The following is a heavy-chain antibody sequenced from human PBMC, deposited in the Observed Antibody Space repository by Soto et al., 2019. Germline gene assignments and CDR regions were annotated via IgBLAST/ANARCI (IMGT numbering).Heavy chain of an antibody. J-gene: IGHJ6*03. CDR3: ARGRAGVRGVMYYYYYMDV. CDR2: INHSGST. Sequence: SETLSLTSAVDGGSFRGYYGSWIRQQPGKGLEWIGEINHSGSTNYNPSLKSRVTISVDTSKNQFSLKLSSVTAADTAVYYCARGRAGVRGVMYYYYYMDVWGKGTTVTVSS. CDR1: GGSFRGYY. V-gene: IGHV4-34*01. D-gene: IGHD3-10*01.